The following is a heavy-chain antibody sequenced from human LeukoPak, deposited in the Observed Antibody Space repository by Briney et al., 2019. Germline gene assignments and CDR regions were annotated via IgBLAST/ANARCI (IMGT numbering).Heavy chain of an antibody. CDR3: ARHSSGWYGDDY. Sequence: PWETLSLTCAVSGGPISSSSWRSWVRHPPGEGLELSGEIYHSGSTNYNPSLKSRVTISVDKCKNQFSLKLSSVTAADTAVYYCARHSSGWYGDDYWGQGTLVTVSS. CDR1: GGPISSSSW. V-gene: IGHV4-4*02. J-gene: IGHJ4*02. D-gene: IGHD6-19*01. CDR2: IYHSGST.